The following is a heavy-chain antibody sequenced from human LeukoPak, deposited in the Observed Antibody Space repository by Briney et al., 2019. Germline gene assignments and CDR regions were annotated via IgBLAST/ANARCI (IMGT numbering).Heavy chain of an antibody. Sequence: SQTLSLTCAISGDSVSSNSVAWNWIRQSPSRGLEWLGRTYYRSKWYNIYAVSVKSRITINPDTSKNQFSLQLNSVTPEDTAVHYCARGYNFALDYWGQGTLVSVSS. D-gene: IGHD1-1*01. CDR2: TYYRSKWYN. CDR1: GDSVSSNSVA. J-gene: IGHJ4*02. CDR3: ARGYNFALDY. V-gene: IGHV6-1*01.